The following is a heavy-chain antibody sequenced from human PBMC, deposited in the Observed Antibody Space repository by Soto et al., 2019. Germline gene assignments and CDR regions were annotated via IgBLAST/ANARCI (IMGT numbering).Heavy chain of an antibody. J-gene: IGHJ5*02. CDR3: ARERYSSTGWFDP. V-gene: IGHV6-1*01. D-gene: IGHD2-2*01. CDR2: KNFRSRLFC. Sequence: SQTLSLTCAVSGGHVACYNHSGNWIRHSPSGGLEWLGRKNFRSRLFCDYAESGKSRIILNPDTSKNQFSLQPKSVTHEDTAVYYRARERYSSTGWFDPWGQGTPVTGSS. CDR1: GGHVACYNHS.